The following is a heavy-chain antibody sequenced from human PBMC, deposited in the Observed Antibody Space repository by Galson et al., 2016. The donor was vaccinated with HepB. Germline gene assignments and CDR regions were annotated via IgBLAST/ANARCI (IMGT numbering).Heavy chain of an antibody. CDR3: AKWGGSGYDWARLDY. D-gene: IGHD5-12*01. CDR1: GFTFSSYG. CDR2: ISYEGSNK. J-gene: IGHJ4*02. Sequence: SLRLSCAASGFTFSSYGMHWVRQAPGKGLEWVAVISYEGSNKYYADSVKGRFTISRDNSKNTLYLQMNSLRAEDTAVYYCAKWGGSGYDWARLDYWGQGTLVTVSS. V-gene: IGHV3-30*18.